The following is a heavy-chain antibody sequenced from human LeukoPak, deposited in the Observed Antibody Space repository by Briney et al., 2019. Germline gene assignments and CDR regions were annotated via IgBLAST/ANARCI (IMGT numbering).Heavy chain of an antibody. D-gene: IGHD5-18*01. CDR2: IIPIFGTA. Sequence: SVKVSCKASGGTFSSYAISWVRQAPGQGLEWMGGIIPIFGTANYAQKFQGRVAITTDESTSTAYMELSSLRSEDTAVYYCARDTGYRVPAMDVWGRGTTVTVSS. V-gene: IGHV1-69*05. CDR3: ARDTGYRVPAMDV. J-gene: IGHJ6*02. CDR1: GGTFSSYA.